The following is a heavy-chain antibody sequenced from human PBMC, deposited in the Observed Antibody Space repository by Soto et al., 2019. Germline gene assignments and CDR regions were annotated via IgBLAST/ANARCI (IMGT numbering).Heavy chain of an antibody. V-gene: IGHV4-31*03. CDR2: IYYSGST. J-gene: IGHJ5*02. Sequence: QVQLQESGPGLVKPSQTLSLTCTVSGGSISSGGYYWSWIRQHPGKGLEWIGYIYYSGSTYYNPSLRSRVTISVDTSKTHFSLEVSAVTAADTAVYYCARAGHCSDGVCFGWFDPWGQGTLVTVSS. D-gene: IGHD2-8*01. CDR3: ARAGHCSDGVCFGWFDP. CDR1: GGSISSGGYY.